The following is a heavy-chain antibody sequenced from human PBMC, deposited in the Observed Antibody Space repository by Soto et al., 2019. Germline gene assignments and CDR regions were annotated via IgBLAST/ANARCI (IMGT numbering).Heavy chain of an antibody. V-gene: IGHV4-34*01. CDR2: INHSGST. J-gene: IGHJ4*02. D-gene: IGHD2-8*01. CDR3: ARVMERDIVLMVYAKGTYYFDY. CDR1: GGSFSGYY. Sequence: SETLSLTCAVYGGSFSGYYWSWIRQPPGKGLEWIGEINHSGSTNYNPSLKSRVTISVDTSKNQFSLKLSSVTAADTAVYYCARVMERDIVLMVYAKGTYYFDYWGQGTLVTVSS.